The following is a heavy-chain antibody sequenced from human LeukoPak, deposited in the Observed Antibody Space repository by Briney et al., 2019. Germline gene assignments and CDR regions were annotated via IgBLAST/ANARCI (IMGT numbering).Heavy chain of an antibody. CDR1: GYTFSDYY. D-gene: IGHD3-10*01. CDR3: ARAVGYGSGTYRQYYFDY. J-gene: IGHJ4*02. V-gene: IGHV1-2*02. CDR2: INPNSGGT. Sequence: ASVKVSCKASGYTFSDYYMHWVRQAPGQGLEWMGWINPNSGGTNYAQNFQGRVTMSRDTSISTAYMELSRLRSDDTAVYYCARAVGYGSGTYRQYYFDYWGQGTLVTVSS.